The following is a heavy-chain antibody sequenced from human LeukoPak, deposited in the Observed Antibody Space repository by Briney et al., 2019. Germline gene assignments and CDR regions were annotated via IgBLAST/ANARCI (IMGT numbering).Heavy chain of an antibody. D-gene: IGHD3-10*01. V-gene: IGHV4-38-2*02. CDR2: VYHSGST. Sequence: SETLSLTCSVSGYSISSGYYWDWIRQSPGKGVEWIGNVYHSGSTYYNPSLKSRVTMSVDTSKNQFSLRLTSVTAEDTAVYYCARGSSDSGSGNYYYYFDYWGQGTLVTVSS. CDR3: ARGSSDSGSGNYYYYFDY. J-gene: IGHJ4*02. CDR1: GYSISSGYY.